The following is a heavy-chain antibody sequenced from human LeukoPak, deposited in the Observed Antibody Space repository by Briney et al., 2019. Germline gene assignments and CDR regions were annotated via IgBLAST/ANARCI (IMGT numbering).Heavy chain of an antibody. V-gene: IGHV4-39*07. CDR3: ASSIKTRGYSIGWHGSDY. Sequence: SETLSLTCTVSGGSISSSSYYWGWIRQPPGKGLEWIGSIYYSGSTYYNPSLRSRVTISVDTFKNQFSLKLSSVTAADTAVYYCASSIKTRGYSIGWHGSDYWGQGTLVTVSS. CDR1: GGSISSSSYY. J-gene: IGHJ4*02. D-gene: IGHD6-19*01. CDR2: IYYSGST.